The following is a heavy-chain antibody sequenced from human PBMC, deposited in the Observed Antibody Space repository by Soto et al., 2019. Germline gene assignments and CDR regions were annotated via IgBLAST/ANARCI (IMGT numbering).Heavy chain of an antibody. CDR3: ARDSQFSTSWQKFDY. D-gene: IGHD2-2*01. J-gene: IGHJ4*02. CDR1: GYTFTSYG. Sequence: QVQLVQSGVEVKQPGASVKVSCQASGYTFTSYGISWLRQAPGQGPEWMGWVNTYNGNPNYAQTLQGRVTMTTDTSTSTGYMELRSLRSDDTAVYYCARDSQFSTSWQKFDYWGQGTLVTVSS. CDR2: VNTYNGNP. V-gene: IGHV1-18*01.